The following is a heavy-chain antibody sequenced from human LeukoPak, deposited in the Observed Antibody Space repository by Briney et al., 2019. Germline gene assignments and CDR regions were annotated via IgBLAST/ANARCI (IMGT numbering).Heavy chain of an antibody. V-gene: IGHV3-48*01. D-gene: IGHD6-19*01. Sequence: GGSLRLSCAASGFTFSSYAMHWVRQAPGKGLEWVSYISSSSSTIYYADSVKGRFTISRDNAKNSLYLQMNSLRAEDTAVYYCARGRGIAVAGTIFDYWGQGTLVTVSS. CDR2: ISSSSSTI. J-gene: IGHJ4*02. CDR1: GFTFSSYA. CDR3: ARGRGIAVAGTIFDY.